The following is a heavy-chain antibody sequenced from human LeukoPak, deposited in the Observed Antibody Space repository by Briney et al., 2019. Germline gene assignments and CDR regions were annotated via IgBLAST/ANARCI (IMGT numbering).Heavy chain of an antibody. V-gene: IGHV1-69*05. CDR3: ARTYYYDSSALGGLDY. CDR2: IIPIFGTA. D-gene: IGHD3-22*01. CDR1: GYTFTGYY. Sequence: SVKVSCXASGYTFTGYYMHWVRQAPGQGLAWMGRIIPIFGTANYAQKFQGRVTITTDGSTSTAYMELSSLRSEDTAVYYCARTYYYDSSALGGLDYWGQGTLVTVSS. J-gene: IGHJ4*02.